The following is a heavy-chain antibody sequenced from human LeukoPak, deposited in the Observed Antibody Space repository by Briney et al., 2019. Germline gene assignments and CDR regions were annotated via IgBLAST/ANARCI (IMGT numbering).Heavy chain of an antibody. CDR2: IYYSGST. J-gene: IGHJ6*03. Sequence: SETLSLTCTVSGGSISSYYWSWIRQPPGKGLEWIGYIYYSGSTNYNPPLKSRVTISVDTSKNQFSLKLSSVTAADTAVYYCARDSADPHDTSEPTYYYYYMDVWGKGTTVTVSS. D-gene: IGHD3-9*01. CDR3: ARDSADPHDTSEPTYYYYYMDV. V-gene: IGHV4-59*01. CDR1: GGSISSYY.